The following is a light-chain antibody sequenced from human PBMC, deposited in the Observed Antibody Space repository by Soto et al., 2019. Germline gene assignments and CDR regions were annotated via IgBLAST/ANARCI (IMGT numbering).Light chain of an antibody. CDR3: QQYDSYSLT. CDR1: QSIGRW. J-gene: IGKJ4*01. CDR2: DVY. Sequence: DIQMTQSPSTLSASVGDRVTITCRASQSIGRWLAWYQQKPGKAPNLLIYDVYNLEGGVPSRFSGSGSETEFTLTISSLQPDDFATYYCQQYDSYSLTFGGGTNVEIK. V-gene: IGKV1-5*01.